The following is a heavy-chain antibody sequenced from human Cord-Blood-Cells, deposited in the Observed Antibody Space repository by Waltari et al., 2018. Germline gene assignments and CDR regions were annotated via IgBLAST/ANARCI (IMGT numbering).Heavy chain of an antibody. D-gene: IGHD7-27*01. Sequence: QITLKESGPTLVKPTQTLTLTCPFSGFSLSTSGVGVGWLRQPPGKALEWLALIYWNDDKRYSPSLKSRLTITKDTSKNQVVLTMTNMDPVDTATYYCAHSHQLGGPMSFDYWGQGTLVTVSS. V-gene: IGHV2-5*01. CDR3: AHSHQLGGPMSFDY. CDR2: IYWNDDK. CDR1: GFSLSTSGVG. J-gene: IGHJ4*02.